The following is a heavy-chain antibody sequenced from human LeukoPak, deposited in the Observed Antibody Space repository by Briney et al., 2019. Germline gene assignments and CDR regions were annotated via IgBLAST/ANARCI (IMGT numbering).Heavy chain of an antibody. V-gene: IGHV1-2*02. CDR1: GYTFNGYH. J-gene: IGHJ4*02. D-gene: IGHD4-11*01. CDR2: INPNSGGT. Sequence: ASVKVSCKASGYTFNGYHIHWVRQAPGQGLEWMGWINPNSGGTNYAQKFQGRVTMTRDTSISTAYMELSRLRSDDTAVYYCASPRRDYSNSPFDYWGQGTLVTVSS. CDR3: ASPRRDYSNSPFDY.